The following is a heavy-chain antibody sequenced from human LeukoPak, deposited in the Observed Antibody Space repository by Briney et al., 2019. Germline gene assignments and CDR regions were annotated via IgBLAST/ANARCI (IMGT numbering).Heavy chain of an antibody. CDR2: ISYDGSNK. Sequence: PGGSLRLSRAASGFTFSSYAMHWVRQAPGKGLEWVAVISYDGSNKYYADSVKGRFTISRDNSKNTLYLQMNSLRAEDTAVYYCARCGATVTMFFDYWGQGTLVTVSS. CDR3: ARCGATVTMFFDY. V-gene: IGHV3-30*04. J-gene: IGHJ4*02. CDR1: GFTFSSYA. D-gene: IGHD4-17*01.